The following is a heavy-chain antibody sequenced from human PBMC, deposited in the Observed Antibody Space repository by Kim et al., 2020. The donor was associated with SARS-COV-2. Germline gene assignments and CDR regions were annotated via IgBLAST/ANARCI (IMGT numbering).Heavy chain of an antibody. CDR2: ISSSGTTI. D-gene: IGHD6-6*01. V-gene: IGHV3-48*03. CDR1: GFTFSNYE. Sequence: GGSLRLSCPGSGFTFSNYELNWVRQSPEKGLEWVSHISSSGTTIYYADSVKGRFSISRDNAKNSLYLQMNSLRAEDTAVYYCARDGSRIAGRPVPYFDYWGQGTLVTVSP. CDR3: ARDGSRIAGRPVPYFDY. J-gene: IGHJ4*02.